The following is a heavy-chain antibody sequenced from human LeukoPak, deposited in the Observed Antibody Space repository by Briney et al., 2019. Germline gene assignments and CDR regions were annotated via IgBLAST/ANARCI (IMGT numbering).Heavy chain of an antibody. V-gene: IGHV1-24*01. J-gene: IGHJ4*02. CDR3: AMPSPLYYDFWPGYFDY. D-gene: IGHD3-3*01. CDR2: FDPEDGET. Sequence: ASVKVSCKVSGYTLTELSMHWARQAPGKGLEWMGGFDPEDGETIYAQKFQGRVTMTEDTSTDTAYMELSSLRSEDTAVYYCAMPSPLYYDFWPGYFDYWGQGTLVTVSS. CDR1: GYTLTELS.